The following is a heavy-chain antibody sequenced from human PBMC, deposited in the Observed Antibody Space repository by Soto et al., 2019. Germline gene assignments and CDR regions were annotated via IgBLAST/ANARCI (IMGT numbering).Heavy chain of an antibody. Sequence: NPSETLSLTCAVSGGSISSSNWWSWVRQPPGKGLEWIGEIYHSGSTNYNPSLKSRVTISVDKSKNQFSLKLSSVTAADTAVYYCASRAYYYGSGSYFFDYWGQGTLVTVSS. J-gene: IGHJ4*02. CDR3: ASRAYYYGSGSYFFDY. D-gene: IGHD3-10*01. V-gene: IGHV4-4*02. CDR2: IYHSGST. CDR1: GGSISSSNW.